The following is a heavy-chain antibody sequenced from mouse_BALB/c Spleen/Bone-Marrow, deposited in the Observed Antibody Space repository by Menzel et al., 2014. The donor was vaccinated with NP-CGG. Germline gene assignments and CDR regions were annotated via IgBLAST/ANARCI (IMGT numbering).Heavy chain of an antibody. D-gene: IGHD2-2*01. CDR2: IDPANGNT. CDR1: GFNIKDTY. V-gene: IGHV14-3*02. J-gene: IGHJ3*01. Sequence: VQLQQSGAELVKPGASVKLSCTASGFNIKDTYMHWVKQRPEQGLEWIGKIDPANGNTKYDPKFQGKATITADTSSNTAYLQLSSLTSEDTAVYYCARWLPLAYWGQGTLVTVSA. CDR3: ARWLPLAY.